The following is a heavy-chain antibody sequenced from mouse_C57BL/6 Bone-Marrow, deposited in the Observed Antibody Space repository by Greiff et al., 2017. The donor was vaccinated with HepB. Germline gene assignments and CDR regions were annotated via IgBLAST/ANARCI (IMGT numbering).Heavy chain of an antibody. V-gene: IGHV5-9-1*02. D-gene: IGHD3-3*01. CDR2: ISSGGDYI. J-gene: IGHJ4*01. CDR1: GFTFSSYA. CDR3: TRDRATPYYYAMDY. Sequence: EVKLMESGEGLVKPGGSLKLSCAASGFTFSSYAMSWVRQTPEKRLEWVAYISSGGDYIYYADTVKGRFTISRDNARNTLYLQMSSLKSEDTAMYYCTRDRATPYYYAMDYWGQGTSVTVSS.